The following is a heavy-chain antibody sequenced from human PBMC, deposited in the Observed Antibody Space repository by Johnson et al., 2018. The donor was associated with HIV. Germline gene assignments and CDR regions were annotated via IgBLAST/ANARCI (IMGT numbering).Heavy chain of an antibody. V-gene: IGHV3-30*04. Sequence: QVQLVESGGGVVQPGRSLRLSCAASGFTFSSYAMHWVRQVPGKGLEWVAVISYDGTNKYFADSVKGRFTISRDNAKNSLYLQMNSLRAEDTAVYYCARDRGDYYSSSSGGLDAFDIWGQGTMVTVSS. J-gene: IGHJ3*02. CDR1: GFTFSSYA. CDR2: ISYDGTNK. CDR3: ARDRGDYYSSSSGGLDAFDI. D-gene: IGHD6-6*01.